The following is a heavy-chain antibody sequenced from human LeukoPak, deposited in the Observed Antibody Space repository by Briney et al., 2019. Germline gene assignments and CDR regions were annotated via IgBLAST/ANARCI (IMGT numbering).Heavy chain of an antibody. CDR1: GHTFTGYY. CDR3: ARYSSSSPFDY. CDR2: IKPNSGGT. J-gene: IGHJ4*02. Sequence: ASVKVSCKASGHTFTGYYMHWVRQAPGQGLEWMGWIKPNSGGTNYAQKFQGRVTMTRDTSINTAYMELSRLTSDDTAVYYCARYSSSSPFDYWGQGTLVTVSS. V-gene: IGHV1-2*02. D-gene: IGHD6-6*01.